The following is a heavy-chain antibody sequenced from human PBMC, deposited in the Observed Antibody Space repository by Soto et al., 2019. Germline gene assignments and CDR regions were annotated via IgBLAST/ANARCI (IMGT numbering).Heavy chain of an antibody. J-gene: IGHJ6*02. CDR1: GFTFSSYA. D-gene: IGHD2-2*01. Sequence: AGGSLRLSCAASGFTFSSYAMNWVRPAPGKGLEWVSLISSSGGSTYYADSVKGRFTISRDNSKNTLFLQMNSLRAEDTAIYYCAKDTRYCSSTTCSFYYYYGVDVWGQGTTVTVSS. CDR3: AKDTRYCSSTTCSFYYYYGVDV. V-gene: IGHV3-23*01. CDR2: ISSSGGST.